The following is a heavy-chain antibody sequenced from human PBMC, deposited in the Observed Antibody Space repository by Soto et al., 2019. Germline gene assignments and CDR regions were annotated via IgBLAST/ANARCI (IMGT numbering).Heavy chain of an antibody. V-gene: IGHV4-34*01. D-gene: IGHD3-16*02. J-gene: IGHJ4*02. Sequence: SETLSLTCAVYGGSFSGYYWSWIRQPPGKGLEWIGEINHSGSTNYNPSLKSRVTISVDTSKNQFSLKLSSVTAADTAVYYCARSPRYDYIWGSYRDNSLFDYWGQGTLVTVSS. CDR1: GGSFSGYY. CDR2: INHSGST. CDR3: ARSPRYDYIWGSYRDNSLFDY.